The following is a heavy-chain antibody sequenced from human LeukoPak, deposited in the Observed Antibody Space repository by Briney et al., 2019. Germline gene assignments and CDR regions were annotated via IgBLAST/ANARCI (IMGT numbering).Heavy chain of an antibody. CDR2: IYYSGST. CDR1: GGSISSYY. V-gene: IGHV4-59*01. Sequence: SETLSLTCTVSGGSISSYYWSWIRQPPGKGLEWIGYIYYSGSTNYNPSLKSGVTISVDTSKNQFSLKLSSVTAADAAVDYCARGTVGVVPAALGCAYYYYYMDVWGKGTAVTVSS. D-gene: IGHD2-2*01. J-gene: IGHJ6*03. CDR3: ARGTVGVVPAALGCAYYYYYMDV.